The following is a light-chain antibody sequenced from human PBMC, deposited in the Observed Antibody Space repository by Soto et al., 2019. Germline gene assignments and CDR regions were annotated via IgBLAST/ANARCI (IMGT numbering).Light chain of an antibody. J-gene: IGKJ1*01. CDR3: QQYGSSPRV. Sequence: EIVLTQSPGTLSLSPGERAPLSCRASQSVYSNYLAWHQQKPGQPPRLLIYVASNRATGIPDRFSGSGSGTDFTLTISRLEPEDFAVYYCQQYGSSPRVFGQGTKVEL. V-gene: IGKV3-20*01. CDR1: QSVYSNY. CDR2: VAS.